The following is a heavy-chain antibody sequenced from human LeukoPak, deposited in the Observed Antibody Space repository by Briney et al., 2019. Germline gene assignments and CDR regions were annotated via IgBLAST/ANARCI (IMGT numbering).Heavy chain of an antibody. V-gene: IGHV4-34*01. CDR2: INHSGST. Sequence: SETLSLTCAVYGGSFSSYSWSWIRQPPGKGLEWIGEINHSGSTNYNPSLKSRVTLSVDTSKNQCSLKLSSVTAADTAVYYCARHPTYCSGGSCYRPYYFDYWGQGTLVTVSS. J-gene: IGHJ4*02. CDR1: GGSFSSYS. CDR3: ARHPTYCSGGSCYRPYYFDY. D-gene: IGHD2-15*01.